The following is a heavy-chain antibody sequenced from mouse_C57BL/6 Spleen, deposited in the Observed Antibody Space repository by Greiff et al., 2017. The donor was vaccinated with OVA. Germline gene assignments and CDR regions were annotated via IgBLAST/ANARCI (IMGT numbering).Heavy chain of an antibody. D-gene: IGHD1-1*01. Sequence: EVHLVESGGGLVKPGGSLKLSCAASGFTFSSYAMSWVRQTPEKRLEWVATISDGGSYTYYPDNVKGRFTISRDKAKNNLYLQMSHLKSEDTAMYYCARDGGSSFDYWGQGTTLTVSS. CDR2: ISDGGSYT. CDR1: GFTFSSYA. J-gene: IGHJ2*01. CDR3: ARDGGSSFDY. V-gene: IGHV5-4*01.